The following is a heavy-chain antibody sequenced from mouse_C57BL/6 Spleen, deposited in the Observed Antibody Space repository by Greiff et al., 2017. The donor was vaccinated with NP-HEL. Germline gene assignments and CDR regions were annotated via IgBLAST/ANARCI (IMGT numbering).Heavy chain of an antibody. D-gene: IGHD2-3*01. J-gene: IGHJ2*01. CDR3: ARHEGYYGFDY. CDR2: ISGGGGNT. V-gene: IGHV5-9*01. Sequence: EVMLVESGGGLVKPGGSLKLSCAASGFTFSSYTMSWVRQTPEKRLEWVATISGGGGNTYYPDSVKGRFTISRDNAKNTLYLQMSSLRSEDTALYYCARHEGYYGFDYWGQGTTLTVSS. CDR1: GFTFSSYT.